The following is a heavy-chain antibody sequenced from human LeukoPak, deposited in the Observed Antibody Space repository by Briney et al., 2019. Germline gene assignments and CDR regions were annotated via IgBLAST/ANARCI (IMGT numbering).Heavy chain of an antibody. Sequence: SETLSLTCAVYGGSFSGYYWSWIRQPPGKGLEWIGEINHSGSTNYSPSLKSRVTISVDTSKNQFSLKLSSVTAADTAVYYCASTVIVVVPAASEYYFDYWGQGTLVTVSS. CDR3: ASTVIVVVPAASEYYFDY. J-gene: IGHJ4*02. V-gene: IGHV4-34*01. D-gene: IGHD2-2*01. CDR1: GGSFSGYY. CDR2: INHSGST.